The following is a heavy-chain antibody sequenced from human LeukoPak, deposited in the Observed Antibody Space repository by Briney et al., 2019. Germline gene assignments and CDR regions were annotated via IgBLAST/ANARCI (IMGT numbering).Heavy chain of an antibody. CDR1: GYTFSNFG. CDR3: ARGETRFGELFDWFDS. CDR2: ISAYNGST. J-gene: IGHJ5*01. Sequence: ASVTVSCKPSGYTFSNFGIAWVRQAPGQGLERMGWISAYNGSTNYAQKLQGRVTMTRDTSTSTAYMELRSLRSDDTAVYYCARGETRFGELFDWFDSWGQGTLVTVSS. D-gene: IGHD3-10*01. V-gene: IGHV1-18*01.